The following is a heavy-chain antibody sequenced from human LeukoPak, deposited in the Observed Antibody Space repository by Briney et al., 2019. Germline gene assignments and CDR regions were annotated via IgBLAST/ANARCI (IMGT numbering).Heavy chain of an antibody. D-gene: IGHD4-17*01. Sequence: GGSLRLSCAGSGFTFSSYEMNWVRQAPGKGLEWVSHISSGGSTIYYADSVKGRFTISRDNAKNSLYLQMNSLRAEDTAVYYCATVRYGNYFDHWGQGTLVTASS. J-gene: IGHJ4*02. CDR3: ATVRYGNYFDH. V-gene: IGHV3-48*03. CDR1: GFTFSSYE. CDR2: ISSGGSTI.